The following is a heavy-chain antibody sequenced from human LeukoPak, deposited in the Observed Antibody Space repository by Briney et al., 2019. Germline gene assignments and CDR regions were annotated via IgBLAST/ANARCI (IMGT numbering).Heavy chain of an antibody. J-gene: IGHJ4*02. Sequence: PGGSLRLSCAASGFTFSSHGMDWVRQAPGMGLEWVSGVSPRGDITYYADSVKGRFAISRDNSKNTVYLQMDSLRAEDTAVYYCAKLFRIVGAPYFFDYWGQGALVTVSS. CDR1: GFTFSSHG. CDR2: VSPRGDIT. V-gene: IGHV3-23*01. D-gene: IGHD1-26*01. CDR3: AKLFRIVGAPYFFDY.